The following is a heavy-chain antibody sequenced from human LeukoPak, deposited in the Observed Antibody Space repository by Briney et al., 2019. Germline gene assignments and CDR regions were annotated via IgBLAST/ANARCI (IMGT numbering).Heavy chain of an antibody. D-gene: IGHD6-13*01. J-gene: IGHJ5*02. CDR2: INHSGST. CDR3: ARIAAAGSLWFYP. V-gene: IGHV4-34*01. CDR1: GGSFSGYY. Sequence: SETLSLTCVVYGGSFSGYYWSWIRQPPGKGLEWIGEINHSGSTNYNPSLKSRVTISVDTSKNQFSLKLSSVTAADTAVYYCARIAAAGSLWFYPWGQGTLVTVSS.